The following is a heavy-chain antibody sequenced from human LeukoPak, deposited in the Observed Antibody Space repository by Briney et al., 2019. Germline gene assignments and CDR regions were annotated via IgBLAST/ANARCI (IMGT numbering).Heavy chain of an antibody. D-gene: IGHD1-26*01. Sequence: GGSLRLSCASSGFTFDNYGMSWVRQAPGKGLEWVSGINWNGGSTGYADSVKGRFTISRDNAKNSLYLQMNSLRVEDTALYYCARGLFSGSPGFSYYFDYWGQGTLVTVSS. CDR1: GFTFDNYG. CDR2: INWNGGST. CDR3: ARGLFSGSPGFSYYFDY. J-gene: IGHJ4*02. V-gene: IGHV3-20*04.